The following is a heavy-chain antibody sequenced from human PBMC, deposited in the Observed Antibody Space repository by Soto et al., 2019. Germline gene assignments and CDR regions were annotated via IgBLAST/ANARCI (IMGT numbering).Heavy chain of an antibody. CDR1: GGSVSSGSYY. J-gene: IGHJ5*02. D-gene: IGHD3-22*01. Sequence: SETLSLTCTVSGGSVSSGSYYWSWIRQPPGKGLEWIGYIYYSGSTNYNPSLKSRVTISVDTSKNQFSLKLSSVTAADTAVYYCARDIGWYYYDSSGTKNWFDPWGQGTLVTVSS. CDR3: ARDIGWYYYDSSGTKNWFDP. V-gene: IGHV4-61*01. CDR2: IYYSGST.